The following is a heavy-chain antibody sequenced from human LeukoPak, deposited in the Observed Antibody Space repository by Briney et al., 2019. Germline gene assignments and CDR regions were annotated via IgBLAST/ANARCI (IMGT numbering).Heavy chain of an antibody. CDR2: ISSSSSYI. D-gene: IGHD3-9*01. CDR3: ARTQTYYDILTGYHLPDYFDY. V-gene: IGHV3-21*01. CDR1: GFTFSSYS. J-gene: IGHJ4*02. Sequence: GGTLRLSCAASGFTFSSYSMNWVRQAPGQGLERVSSISSSSSYIYYADPAKGRFTLSRDNAKNSLYLQMNSLRAEDTAVYYCARTQTYYDILTGYHLPDYFDYWGQGTLVTVSS.